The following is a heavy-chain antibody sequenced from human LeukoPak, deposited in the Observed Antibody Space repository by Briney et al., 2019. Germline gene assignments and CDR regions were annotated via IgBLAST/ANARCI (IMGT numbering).Heavy chain of an antibody. CDR2: TYYRSKWYN. D-gene: IGHD3-3*01. CDR1: GDSVSSNSAA. V-gene: IGHV6-1*01. J-gene: IGHJ5*02. Sequence: SQTLSLTCAISGDSVSSNSAAWNWIRQSPSRGLEWLGRTYYRSKWYNDYAVSVKSRITINPDTSKNQFSLQLNSVTPEDTAVYYCASSQRVRITNFEGWFDPWGQGTLVTVSS. CDR3: ASSQRVRITNFEGWFDP.